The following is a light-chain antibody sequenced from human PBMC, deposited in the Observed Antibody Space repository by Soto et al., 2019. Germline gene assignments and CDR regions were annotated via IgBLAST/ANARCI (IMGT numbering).Light chain of an antibody. CDR1: QSFTSN. CDR2: GAS. J-gene: IGKJ4*01. Sequence: EIVLTQSPGTLSLSPGERATVSCGASQSFTSNLALYQQQPGQAPRLLIYGASTRATGIPDRFSGSGSGTDFTLTISRLEPEDFAVYHCQQYGSSPLTFGGGTKVDIK. V-gene: IGKV3-20*01. CDR3: QQYGSSPLT.